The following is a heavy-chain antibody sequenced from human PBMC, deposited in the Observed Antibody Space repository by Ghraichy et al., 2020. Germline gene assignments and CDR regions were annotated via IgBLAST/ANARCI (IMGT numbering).Heavy chain of an antibody. CDR1: GGSISSGGYS. Sequence: LRLSCAVSGGSISSGGYSWSWIRQPPGKGLEWIGYIYHSGSTYYNPSLKSRVTISVDRSKNQFSLKLSSVTAADTAVYYCASNGDPEYYFDYWGQGTLVTVSS. CDR2: IYHSGST. J-gene: IGHJ4*02. D-gene: IGHD4-17*01. V-gene: IGHV4-30-2*01. CDR3: ASNGDPEYYFDY.